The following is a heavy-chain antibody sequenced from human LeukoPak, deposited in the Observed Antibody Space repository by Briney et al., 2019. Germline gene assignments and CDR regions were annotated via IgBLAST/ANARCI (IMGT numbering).Heavy chain of an antibody. Sequence: SETLSLTCGVYGGSFSGYYWSWIRQPPGKGLEWIGEINHSGSTNYNPSLKSRVIMSVDTSKNQFSLNLSSVTAADTAVYYCARDARGWSGFDYWGQGTLVTVSS. V-gene: IGHV4-34*01. D-gene: IGHD3-3*01. J-gene: IGHJ4*02. CDR3: ARDARGWSGFDY. CDR2: INHSGST. CDR1: GGSFSGYY.